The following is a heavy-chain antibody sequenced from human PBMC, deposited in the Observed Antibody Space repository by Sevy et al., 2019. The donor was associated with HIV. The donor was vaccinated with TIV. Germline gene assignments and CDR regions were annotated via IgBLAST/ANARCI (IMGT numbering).Heavy chain of an antibody. CDR3: ARDAMRVGNSNYYYGMDV. D-gene: IGHD2-2*01. V-gene: IGHV3-48*02. J-gene: IGHJ6*02. Sequence: GESLKISCGASGFTLNPYSMEWVRQAPGKGLEWVSHISSSSNSIYYADSVKGRFTDSRDNAKNSLYLRMDSLRDEDTAVYYCARDAMRVGNSNYYYGMDVWGQGTTVTVSS. CDR2: ISSSSNSI. CDR1: GFTLNPYS.